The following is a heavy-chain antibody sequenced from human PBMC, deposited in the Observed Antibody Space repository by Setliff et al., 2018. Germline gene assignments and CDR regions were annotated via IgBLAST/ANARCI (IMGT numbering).Heavy chain of an antibody. Sequence: PGGSLRLSCAASGFTFSSHWMHWVRQAPGKGLQWVGNIKQDGSEKYYVDSVKGRFTISRDNAKNSLYLQMNSLRVEDTAVYYCAREGGDDSKWYNNDMDVWGQGTTVTVSS. V-gene: IGHV3-7*01. CDR2: IKQDGSEK. CDR3: AREGGDDSKWYNNDMDV. D-gene: IGHD3-16*01. CDR1: GFTFSSHW. J-gene: IGHJ6*02.